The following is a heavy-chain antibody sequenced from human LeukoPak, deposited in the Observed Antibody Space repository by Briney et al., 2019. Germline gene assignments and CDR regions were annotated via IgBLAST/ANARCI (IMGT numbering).Heavy chain of an antibody. V-gene: IGHV4-4*07. D-gene: IGHD6-13*01. J-gene: IGHJ4*02. Sequence: SETLSLTCTASGDSISYYYWSWIRQPAGKGLEWIGRISTSGTTNYNPSLKSRVTILVDTSNNQFSLKLRSVTAADTTVFYCSRHVVAAAGTWDYWGQGNRVTVSS. CDR3: SRHVVAAAGTWDY. CDR1: GDSISYYY. CDR2: ISTSGTT.